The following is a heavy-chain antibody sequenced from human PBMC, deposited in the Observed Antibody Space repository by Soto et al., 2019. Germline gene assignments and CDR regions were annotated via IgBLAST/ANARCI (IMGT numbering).Heavy chain of an antibody. J-gene: IGHJ3*02. Sequence: ESLKISCKGSGYSFTSYCIGWVRQMPVKGLEWMGIIYPGDSDTRYSPSFQGQVTISADKSISTAYLQWSSLKASDTAMSYCARQLKAGATNRAYDIWGQGTMVTVSS. CDR2: IYPGDSDT. D-gene: IGHD1-26*01. CDR3: ARQLKAGATNRAYDI. V-gene: IGHV5-51*01. CDR1: GYSFTSYC.